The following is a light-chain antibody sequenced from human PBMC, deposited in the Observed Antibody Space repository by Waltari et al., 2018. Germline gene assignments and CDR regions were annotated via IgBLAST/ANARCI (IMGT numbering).Light chain of an antibody. CDR3: LQDYNYPRT. J-gene: IGKJ1*01. Sequence: AIQMTQSPSSLSASVGDRVTVTCRTSQGIRNELGWYQQKSGEAPKILIYAASNLENGVPSRFSGSGSGTDFTLTISSLQPEDFATYYCLQDYNYPRTFGQGTKVEI. CDR1: QGIRNE. V-gene: IGKV1-6*01. CDR2: AAS.